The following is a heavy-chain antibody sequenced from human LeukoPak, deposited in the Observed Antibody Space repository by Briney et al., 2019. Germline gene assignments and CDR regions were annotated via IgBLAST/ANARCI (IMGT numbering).Heavy chain of an antibody. CDR1: DFSFATYG. Sequence: GGSLRLSCAASDFSFATYGMGWVRQAPGRGLEWVSSVSGGDPTTYYADSVKGRFTISRDNSKNTLYLQMNSLRAEDTAVYYCAKDHTFDSSGYYRDFDYWGQGTLVTVSS. D-gene: IGHD3-22*01. J-gene: IGHJ4*02. V-gene: IGHV3-23*01. CDR2: VSGGDPTT. CDR3: AKDHTFDSSGYYRDFDY.